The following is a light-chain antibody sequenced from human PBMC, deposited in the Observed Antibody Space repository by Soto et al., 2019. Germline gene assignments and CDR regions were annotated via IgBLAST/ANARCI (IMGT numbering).Light chain of an antibody. J-gene: IGKJ1*01. Sequence: IVLTHSPGTLSLSAGEIAALSCRASQSVSSGHLAWYQQKPGQAPRLLIYGASNRATGIPDRFSGSGSGTDFTLTISRLEPEDFAVYYCQQYGSSGTFGQGTKVDIK. CDR3: QQYGSSGT. CDR1: QSVSSGH. CDR2: GAS. V-gene: IGKV3-20*01.